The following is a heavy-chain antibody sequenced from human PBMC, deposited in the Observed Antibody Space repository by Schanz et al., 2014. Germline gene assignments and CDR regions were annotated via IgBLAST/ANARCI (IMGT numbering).Heavy chain of an antibody. D-gene: IGHD6-19*01. J-gene: IGHJ4*02. Sequence: QVQLIQSGAEVKKPGASVKVSCTASGYTFTSYDINWVRQAPGQGLEWLGWMNPNSGNPGFAQKFRGRVTMTRNTSMSTAYIELHILTSEDTAVYYCARGGYSSGWYDRDIAHFDSWGQGTLVTVSS. CDR1: GYTFTSYD. CDR3: ARGGYSSGWYDRDIAHFDS. CDR2: MNPNSGNP. V-gene: IGHV1-8*01.